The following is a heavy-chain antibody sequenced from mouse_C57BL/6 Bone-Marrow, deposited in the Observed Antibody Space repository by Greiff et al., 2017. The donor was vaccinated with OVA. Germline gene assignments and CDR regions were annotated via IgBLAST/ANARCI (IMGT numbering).Heavy chain of an antibody. CDR1: GFTFSSYA. Sequence: EVQLVESGGGLVKPGGSLKLSCAASGFTFSSYAMSWVRQTPEKRLEWVATISDGGSYTYYPANVKGRFTISRDNAKNNLYLQMSHLKSEDTAMYYCARFKGYFDVWGTGTTVTVSS. CDR2: ISDGGSYT. V-gene: IGHV5-4*01. CDR3: ARFKGYFDV. J-gene: IGHJ1*03.